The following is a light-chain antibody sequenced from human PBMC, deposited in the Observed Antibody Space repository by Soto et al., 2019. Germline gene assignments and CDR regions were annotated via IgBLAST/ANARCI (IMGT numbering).Light chain of an antibody. J-gene: IGKJ4*01. Sequence: DIQMTQSPSSVSASVGNRVTITCRASQNINSWLAWYQQKPGTAPKLLIYGASSLQSGVPSRFSGSGSGTDFTLTISSLQPEDFATYYCQQTDNFPLTFGGGTKIESK. V-gene: IGKV1-12*01. CDR2: GAS. CDR3: QQTDNFPLT. CDR1: QNINSW.